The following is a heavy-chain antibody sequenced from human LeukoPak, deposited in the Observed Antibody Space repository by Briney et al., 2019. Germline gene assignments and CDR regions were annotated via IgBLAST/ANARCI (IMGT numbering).Heavy chain of an antibody. Sequence: GGSLRLSCVASGFTFSGSAMHWVRQASGKGLEWVGRIRSKANRYATAYAASVEGRFTISRDSSTLYLQMNSLRTDDTAVYYCARGSVGTPPPFDYWGQGTLVTVSS. V-gene: IGHV3-73*01. CDR2: IRSKANRYAT. CDR3: ARGSVGTPPPFDY. CDR1: GFTFSGSA. J-gene: IGHJ4*02. D-gene: IGHD2-15*01.